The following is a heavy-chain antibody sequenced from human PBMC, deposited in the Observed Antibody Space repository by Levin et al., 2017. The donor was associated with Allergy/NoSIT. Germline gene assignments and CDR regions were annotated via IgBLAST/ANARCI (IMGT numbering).Heavy chain of an antibody. D-gene: IGHD2-21*01. CDR1: GYTFTSYG. Sequence: GESLKISCKASGYTFTSYGISWVRQAPGQGLEWMGWISAYNGNTNYAQKLQGRVTMTTDTSTSTAYMELRSLRSDDTAVYYCARAGHIVAKYYFDYWGQGTLVTVSS. J-gene: IGHJ4*02. CDR3: ARAGHIVAKYYFDY. V-gene: IGHV1-18*01. CDR2: ISAYNGNT.